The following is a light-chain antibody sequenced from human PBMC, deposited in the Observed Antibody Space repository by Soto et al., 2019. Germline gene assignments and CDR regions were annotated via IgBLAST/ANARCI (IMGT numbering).Light chain of an antibody. J-gene: IGKJ1*01. CDR1: ESVSYW. Sequence: DIQMTQSPAALSASVGERVTITCRTSESVSYWLAWYQKKPGKAPKLLIYDASTLERGVPSRFTGSGTGTEFTLSISSLQPDDSASYYSQQYNSYWTFGPGTKVDIK. V-gene: IGKV1-5*01. CDR2: DAS. CDR3: QQYNSYWT.